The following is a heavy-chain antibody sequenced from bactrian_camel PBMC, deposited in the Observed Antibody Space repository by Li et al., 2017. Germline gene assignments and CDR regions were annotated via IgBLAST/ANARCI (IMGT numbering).Heavy chain of an antibody. Sequence: HVQLVESGGGSVQAGGSLRLFCVASQYSLYYMTWFRQAPGKEREGIAYLDVDGSTKYADSVKGRFTISQNNAKNTTYLEMNSLRPEDTGTYYCAAESQQLACSLVHGRANPDFFRYWGQGTQVTVS. V-gene: IGHV3S68*01. J-gene: IGHJ6*01. D-gene: IGHD6*01. CDR3: AAESQQLACSLVHGRANPDFFRY. CDR1: QYSLYY. CDR2: LDVDGST.